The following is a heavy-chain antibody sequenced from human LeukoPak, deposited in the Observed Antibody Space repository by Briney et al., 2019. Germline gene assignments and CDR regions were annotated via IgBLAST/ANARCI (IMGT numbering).Heavy chain of an antibody. J-gene: IGHJ5*02. V-gene: IGHV3-66*01. Sequence: GGSLRLSCTASGFTVSSNYMTWVRQAPGKGLECVSLIHSGGTTSYADSVKGRFTTSRDNSKNTLYLQMNSLRVEDTAVYYCAGGSEAARQRAPPKEGFDPWGQGTLVTVSS. CDR3: AGGSEAARQRAPPKEGFDP. CDR1: GFTVSSNY. D-gene: IGHD6-6*01. CDR2: IHSGGTT.